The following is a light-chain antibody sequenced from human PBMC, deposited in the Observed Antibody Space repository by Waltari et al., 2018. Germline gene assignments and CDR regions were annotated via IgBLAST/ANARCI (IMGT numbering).Light chain of an antibody. V-gene: IGKV3-11*01. CDR2: DAS. Sequence: EIVLTQSPATLSLAPGERATLSCRASHSVGSYLAWYQQRPGQAPRLLIYDASNRATGIPARFSGSGSGTDFTLTISSLEPEDFAVYYCQQRSIWPPLTFGGGTKVEIK. CDR1: HSVGSY. CDR3: QQRSIWPPLT. J-gene: IGKJ4*01.